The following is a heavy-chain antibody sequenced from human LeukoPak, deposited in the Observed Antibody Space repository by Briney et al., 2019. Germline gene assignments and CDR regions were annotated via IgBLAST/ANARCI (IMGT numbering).Heavy chain of an antibody. CDR1: GFTFSSYG. CDR3: AREVRDGYNLPWYFDL. J-gene: IGHJ2*01. CDR2: ISYDGSNK. Sequence: PGRSLRLSCAASGFTFSSYGMHWVRQAPGKGLEWVAVISYDGSNKYYADSVKGRFTISRDNSKNTLYLQMNSLRAEDTAVYYCAREVRDGYNLPWYFDLWGRGTLVTVSS. D-gene: IGHD5-24*01. V-gene: IGHV3-30*03.